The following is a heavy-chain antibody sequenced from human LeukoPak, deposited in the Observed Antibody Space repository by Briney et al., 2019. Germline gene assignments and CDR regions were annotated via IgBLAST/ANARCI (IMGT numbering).Heavy chain of an antibody. J-gene: IGHJ4*02. Sequence: GGSLRLSCAASGFTFSSYGMHWVRQAPGKGLEWVAVIWYDGSNKYYADSVKGRFTISRDNSKNTLYLQMNSLRAEDTAVYYCARDYYYDSTGYSYYFDYWGQGTLVTVSS. CDR3: ARDYYYDSTGYSYYFDY. V-gene: IGHV3-33*01. CDR2: IWYDGSNK. D-gene: IGHD3-22*01. CDR1: GFTFSSYG.